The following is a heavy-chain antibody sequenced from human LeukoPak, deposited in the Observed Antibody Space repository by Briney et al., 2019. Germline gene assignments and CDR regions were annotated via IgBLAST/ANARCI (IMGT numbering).Heavy chain of an antibody. CDR1: GYTFTSYG. CDR3: ARDPSNYYDSSGYSRVDYYYGMDV. V-gene: IGHV1-18*01. J-gene: IGHJ6*02. Sequence: ASVKVSCKASGYTFTSYGIRWVRQAPGQGLEWMGWISAYNGNTNYAQKLQGRVTMTTDTSTSTAYMELRSLRSDDTAVYYCARDPSNYYDSSGYSRVDYYYGMDVWGQGTTVTVSS. D-gene: IGHD3-22*01. CDR2: ISAYNGNT.